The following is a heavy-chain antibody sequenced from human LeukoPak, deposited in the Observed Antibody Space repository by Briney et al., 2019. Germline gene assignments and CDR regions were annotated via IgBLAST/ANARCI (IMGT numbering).Heavy chain of an antibody. D-gene: IGHD1-26*01. CDR1: GFTFSSYN. J-gene: IGHJ6*03. CDR3: ARDPYSGNYGNYYYYYMDV. Sequence: GGSLRLSCAASGFTFSSYNMNWVGQAPGKGLEWVSSITSSSSYIYYADSVKGRFTISRDNAKNSLYLQMNSLRAEDTAVYYCARDPYSGNYGNYYYYYMDVWGKGATVTISS. V-gene: IGHV3-21*01. CDR2: ITSSSSYI.